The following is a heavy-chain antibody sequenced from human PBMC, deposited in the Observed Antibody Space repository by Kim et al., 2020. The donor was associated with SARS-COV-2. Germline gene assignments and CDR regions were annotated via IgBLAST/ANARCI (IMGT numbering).Heavy chain of an antibody. V-gene: IGHV3-23*01. CDR2: ITLSGGST. CDR1: GFTFSSYA. CDR3: ASPTRGHTSAWYEAFDV. J-gene: IGHJ3*01. Sequence: GGSLRLSCAASGFTFSSYAMSWVRQAPGKGLEWVSGITLSGGSTYYAASVKGRFTISRDNSKNILYLQMDSLRAEDTAVYYCASPTRGHTSAWYEAFDVWGQGTMVTVSS. D-gene: IGHD2-2*01.